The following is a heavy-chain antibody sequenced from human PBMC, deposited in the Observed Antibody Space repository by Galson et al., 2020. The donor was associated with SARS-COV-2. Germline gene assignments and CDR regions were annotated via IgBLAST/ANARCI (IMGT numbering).Heavy chain of an antibody. J-gene: IGHJ5*02. D-gene: IGHD1-7*01. Sequence: GGSLRLSCTASGFTFGDYAMSWFRQAPGKGLEWVGFIRSKAYGGTTEYAASVKGRFTISRDDSKSIAYLQMNSLKTEDTAVYYCTRVWELGDNWNFEWFDPWGQGTLVTVSS. CDR2: IRSKAYGGTT. CDR1: GFTFGDYA. CDR3: TRVWELGDNWNFEWFDP. V-gene: IGHV3-49*03.